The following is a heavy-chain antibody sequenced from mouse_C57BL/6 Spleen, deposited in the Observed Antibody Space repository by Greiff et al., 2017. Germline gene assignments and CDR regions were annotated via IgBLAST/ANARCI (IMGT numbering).Heavy chain of an antibody. J-gene: IGHJ4*01. V-gene: IGHV2-2*01. Sequence: VQVVESGPGLVQPSQSLSITCTVSGFSLTSYGVHWVRQSPGKGLEWLGVIWSGGSTDYNAAFISRLSISKDNSKSQVFFKMNILQADDTAIYYCARNGNYPYYAMDYWGQGTSVTVSS. CDR3: ARNGNYPYYAMDY. CDR1: GFSLTSYG. CDR2: IWSGGST. D-gene: IGHD2-1*01.